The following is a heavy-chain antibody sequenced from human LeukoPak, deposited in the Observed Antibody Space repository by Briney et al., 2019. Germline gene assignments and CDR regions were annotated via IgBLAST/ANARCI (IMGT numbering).Heavy chain of an antibody. Sequence: ASVKVSCKASGYTFTTYEIHWVRQAPGQGLEWMGWINPNSGGTNYAQKFQGRVTMTRDTSISTAYMELSGLRSDDTAVYYCARANMVRGVGLFFDRNWFDPWGQGTLVTVSS. CDR3: ARANMVRGVGLFFDRNWFDP. CDR2: INPNSGGT. V-gene: IGHV1-2*02. D-gene: IGHD3-10*01. CDR1: GYTFTTYE. J-gene: IGHJ5*02.